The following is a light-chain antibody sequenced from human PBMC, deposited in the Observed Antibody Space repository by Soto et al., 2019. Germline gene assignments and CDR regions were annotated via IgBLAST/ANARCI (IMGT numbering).Light chain of an antibody. CDR2: DAS. CDR1: QSVSSY. J-gene: IGKJ1*01. V-gene: IGKV3-11*01. CDR3: QQRSNWPQWT. Sequence: EIVLTRSPGTLSLSPGERATLSCRASQSVSSYLAWYQQKPGQAPRLLIYDASHRATGIPARFSGSGSGTDFTLTISSLEPEDFAVYYCQQRSNWPQWTFGQGTKVDIK.